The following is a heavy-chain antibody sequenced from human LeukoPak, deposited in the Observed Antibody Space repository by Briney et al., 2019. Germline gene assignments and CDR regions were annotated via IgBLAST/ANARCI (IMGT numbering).Heavy chain of an antibody. CDR1: GFTFSSYA. J-gene: IGHJ4*02. CDR3: AKSEDYYDSSGYYPYYFDY. D-gene: IGHD3-22*01. CDR2: ISGSGGST. V-gene: IGHV3-23*01. Sequence: GGSLRLSCVASGFTFSSYAMSWVRQAPGKGLEWVSAISGSGGSTYYADSVKGRFTISRDNSKNTLYLQMNSLRAEDTAVYYCAKSEDYYDSSGYYPYYFDYWGQGTLVTVSS.